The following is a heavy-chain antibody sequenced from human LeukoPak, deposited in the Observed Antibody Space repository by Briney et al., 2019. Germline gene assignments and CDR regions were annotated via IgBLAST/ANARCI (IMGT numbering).Heavy chain of an antibody. Sequence: GGSLKISCKGSGYSFTSYWIGWVRQMPGKGLEWMGIIYPGDSDTRYSPSFQGQVTISADKSISTAYLQWSGLKASDTAMYYCARRTGDSSGYIDYWGQGTLVTVSS. D-gene: IGHD3-22*01. CDR2: IYPGDSDT. V-gene: IGHV5-51*01. J-gene: IGHJ4*02. CDR3: ARRTGDSSGYIDY. CDR1: GYSFTSYW.